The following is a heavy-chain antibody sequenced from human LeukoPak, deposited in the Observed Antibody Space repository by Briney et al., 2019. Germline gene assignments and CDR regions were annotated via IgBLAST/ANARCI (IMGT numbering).Heavy chain of an antibody. CDR1: GGTFSSYA. J-gene: IGHJ4*02. D-gene: IGHD4-17*01. CDR3: ARDRLHYGEYEKTFDY. V-gene: IGHV1-69*13. CDR2: IIPIFGTA. Sequence: WASVKVSCKASGGTFSSYAISWVRQAPGQGLEWMGGIIPIFGTANYAQKFQGRVTITADESTSTAYMELSSLRAEDTAVYYCARDRLHYGEYEKTFDYWGQGTLVTVSS.